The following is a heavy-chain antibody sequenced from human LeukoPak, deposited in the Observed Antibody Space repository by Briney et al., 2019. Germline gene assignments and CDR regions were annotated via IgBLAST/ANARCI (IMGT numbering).Heavy chain of an antibody. V-gene: IGHV4-39*01. CDR3: ARHGDLAY. CDR2: INCSGST. J-gene: IGHJ4*02. CDR1: GGSISSTSYY. Sequence: PSETLSLTCTVSGGSISSTSYYWGWIRQPPGEGLEWLGSINCSGSTFYNPSLKIRVTMSMDTSKNQFSLKLSSVTAADTAVYYCARHGDLAYWGQGTLVTVSS. D-gene: IGHD3-16*01.